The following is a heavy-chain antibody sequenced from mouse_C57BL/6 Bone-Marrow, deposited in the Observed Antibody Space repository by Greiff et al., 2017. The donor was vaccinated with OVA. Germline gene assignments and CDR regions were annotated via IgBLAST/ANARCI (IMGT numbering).Heavy chain of an antibody. Sequence: QVQLQQPGAELVKPGASVKLSCKASGYTFTSYWMRWVKQRPGRGLEWIGRIDPNRGGTKYNEKFKSKATLTVDKPSRTAYMQLSRLTSEDSAVYYCAQCITTVVAKGYAMDYWGQGTSVTVSS. CDR2: IDPNRGGT. V-gene: IGHV1-72*01. CDR3: AQCITTVVAKGYAMDY. CDR1: GYTFTSYW. J-gene: IGHJ4*01. D-gene: IGHD1-1*01.